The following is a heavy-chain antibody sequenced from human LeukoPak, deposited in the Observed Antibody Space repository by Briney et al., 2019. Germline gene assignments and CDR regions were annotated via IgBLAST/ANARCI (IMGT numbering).Heavy chain of an antibody. D-gene: IGHD2-21*01. V-gene: IGHV3-48*04. CDR2: ISSGGSTI. Sequence: GGSLRLSCAASGFTFSNYNMNWVRQAPGKGLEWLSYISSGGSTIYYADSVKGRFTISRDNAKNSLYLQMNSLRAEDTAVYYCARVGPYYGMDVWGQGTTVTVSS. CDR1: GFTFSNYN. J-gene: IGHJ6*02. CDR3: ARVGPYYGMDV.